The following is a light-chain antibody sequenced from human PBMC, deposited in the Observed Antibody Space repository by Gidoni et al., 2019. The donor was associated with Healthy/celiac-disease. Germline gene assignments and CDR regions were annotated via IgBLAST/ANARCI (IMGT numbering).Light chain of an antibody. Sequence: DIQLTQSPSFLSASVGDRVTITCRASQGISSYLAWYQQKPGKAPKLLIYAASTLQSGVPSRFSGSGSGTEFTLTISSLQPEDFATYYCQQLNSCPPYTFGQGTKLEIK. CDR3: QQLNSCPPYT. J-gene: IGKJ2*01. V-gene: IGKV1-9*01. CDR1: QGISSY. CDR2: AAS.